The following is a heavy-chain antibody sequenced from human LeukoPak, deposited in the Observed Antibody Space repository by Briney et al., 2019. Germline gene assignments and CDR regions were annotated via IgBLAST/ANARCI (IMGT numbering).Heavy chain of an antibody. CDR3: AKDTRAGYSSSWYYFDY. Sequence: GGSLRLSCAASGFTFDDYAMHWVRQAPGKGLERVSGISWNSGSIGYADSVKGRFTISRDNAKNSLYLQMNSLRAEDTALYYCAKDTRAGYSSSWYYFDYWGQGTLVTVSS. D-gene: IGHD6-13*01. CDR1: GFTFDDYA. J-gene: IGHJ4*02. CDR2: ISWNSGSI. V-gene: IGHV3-9*01.